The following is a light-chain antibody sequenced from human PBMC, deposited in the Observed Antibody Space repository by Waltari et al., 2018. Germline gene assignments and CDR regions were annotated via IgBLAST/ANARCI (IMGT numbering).Light chain of an antibody. CDR1: SSDVGAYNY. CDR2: DVS. CDR3: SSYTTSSTVV. Sequence: QSALTQPASESGSPGQSITISCTGTSSDVGAYNYVSWYQQHPGKAPKRMIYDVSNRPSGVSNRFSGSKSGNTASLTISGLQAEDEADYYCSSYTTSSTVVFGGGTKLTVL. J-gene: IGLJ2*01. V-gene: IGLV2-14*03.